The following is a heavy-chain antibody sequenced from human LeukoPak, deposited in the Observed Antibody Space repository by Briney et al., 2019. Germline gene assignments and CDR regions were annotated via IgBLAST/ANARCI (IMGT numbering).Heavy chain of an antibody. CDR1: GGTFSSYA. CDR3: ARVEERYSSPPRGDYYYMDV. D-gene: IGHD6-13*01. CDR2: IIPIFGTA. Sequence: ASVKVSCKASGGTFSSYAISWVRQAPGQGLEWMGRIIPIFGTANYAQNFQGRVTITPDESTSTAYMELSSLRSEDTAVYFCARVEERYSSPPRGDYYYMDVWGKGTTVTVSS. V-gene: IGHV1-69*13. J-gene: IGHJ6*03.